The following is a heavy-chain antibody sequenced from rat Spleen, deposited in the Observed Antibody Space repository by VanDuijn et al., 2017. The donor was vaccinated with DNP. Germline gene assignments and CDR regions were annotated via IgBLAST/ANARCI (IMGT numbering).Heavy chain of an antibody. CDR3: TTWGAY. J-gene: IGHJ3*01. Sequence: EVQLVESGGGLVQPGRSLKLSCAVSGFTFSNYDMAWVRQAPTKGLEWVASISIGGGNTYYRDSVKGRFTISRDNAKSTLYLQMDSLRSEDTATYYCTTWGAYWGQGTLVTVSS. V-gene: IGHV5-27*01. CDR1: GFTFSNYD. CDR2: ISIGGGNT.